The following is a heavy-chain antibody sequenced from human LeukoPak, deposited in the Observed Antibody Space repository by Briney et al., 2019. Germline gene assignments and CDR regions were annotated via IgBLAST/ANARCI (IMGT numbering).Heavy chain of an antibody. CDR2: IYYSGST. Sequence: PSETLSLTCTVSGGSISSCYWSWIRQPPEKGLEWIGYIYYSGSTNYNPSLKSRVTISVDTSKNQFSLKLSSVTAADTAVYYCARHHYYYYYGMDVWGQGTTVTVSS. CDR1: GGSISSCY. CDR3: ARHHYYYYYGMDV. V-gene: IGHV4-59*08. J-gene: IGHJ6*02.